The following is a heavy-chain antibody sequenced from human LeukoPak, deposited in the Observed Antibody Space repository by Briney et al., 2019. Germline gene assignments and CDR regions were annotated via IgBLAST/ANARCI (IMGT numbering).Heavy chain of an antibody. D-gene: IGHD6-19*01. CDR3: AKVASGWYYYYFDY. CDR1: GFTFRNYP. V-gene: IGHV3-23*01. CDR2: ISGSGGST. Sequence: GGSLRLSCLGSGFTFRNYPMYWVRQAPGKGLEWVSAISGSGGSTYYAGSVKGRFTISRDNSKNTLYLQMNSLRAEDTAVYYCAKVASGWYYYYFDYWGQGTLVTVSS. J-gene: IGHJ4*02.